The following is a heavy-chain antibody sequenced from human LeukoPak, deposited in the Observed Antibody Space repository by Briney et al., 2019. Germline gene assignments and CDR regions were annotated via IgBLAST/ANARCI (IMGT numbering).Heavy chain of an antibody. CDR3: ARPRNYYDPYRYFDY. Sequence: PSETLSLTCAVSGYSISSGYYWGWIRQPPGKGLEWIGRIYHSGSTYYNPSLKSRVTISVDTSKNQFSLKLSSVTAADTAVYYCARPRNYYDPYRYFDYWGQGTLVTVSS. CDR1: GYSISSGYY. D-gene: IGHD3-22*01. CDR2: IYHSGST. J-gene: IGHJ4*02. V-gene: IGHV4-38-2*01.